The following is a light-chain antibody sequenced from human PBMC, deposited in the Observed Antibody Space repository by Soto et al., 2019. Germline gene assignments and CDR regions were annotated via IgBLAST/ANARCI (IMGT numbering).Light chain of an antibody. CDR3: QQYNSYWR. CDR2: KAS. Sequence: DIQMTQPPSTLSASVGDRVTITCRASQSISSWLAWYQQKPGKAPKLLIYKASSLEGGVPSRFSGSGSGTEFTLTISSLQPDDFAIYYCQQYNSYWRFGQGTKVDIK. J-gene: IGKJ1*01. CDR1: QSISSW. V-gene: IGKV1-5*03.